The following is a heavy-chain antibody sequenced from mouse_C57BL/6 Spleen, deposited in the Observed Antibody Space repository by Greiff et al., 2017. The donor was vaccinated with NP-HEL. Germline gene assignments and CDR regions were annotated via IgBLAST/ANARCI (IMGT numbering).Heavy chain of an antibody. J-gene: IGHJ3*01. V-gene: IGHV1-22*01. CDR3: ARLGLYYDYDWFAY. CDR1: GYTFTDYN. Sequence: EVQLQQSGPELVKPGASVKMSCKASGYTFTDYNMHWVKQSHGKSLEWIGYINPNNGGTSYNQKFKGKATLTVNKSSSTAYMELRSLTSEDSAVYYCARLGLYYDYDWFAYWGQGTLVTASA. CDR2: INPNNGGT. D-gene: IGHD2-4*01.